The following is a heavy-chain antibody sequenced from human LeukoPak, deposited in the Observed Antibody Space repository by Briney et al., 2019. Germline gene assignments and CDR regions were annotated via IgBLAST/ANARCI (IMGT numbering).Heavy chain of an antibody. J-gene: IGHJ6*03. V-gene: IGHV3-7*01. CDR1: GFTFSSYW. CDR2: IKQDGSEE. CDR3: ARDERWVTIFGVPGGYYVDV. D-gene: IGHD3-3*01. Sequence: GGSLRLSCAASGFTFSSYWMSWVRQAPGTGLEWVANIKQDGSEEYYVDSVKGRFTISRDNAKNSLYLQMNSLRAEDTAVYYCARDERWVTIFGVPGGYYVDVWGKGTTVTVSS.